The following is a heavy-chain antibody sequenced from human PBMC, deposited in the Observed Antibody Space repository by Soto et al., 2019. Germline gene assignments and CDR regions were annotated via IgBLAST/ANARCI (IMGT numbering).Heavy chain of an antibody. CDR1: GGSFSGYY. CDR2: INHSGST. J-gene: IGHJ4*02. Sequence: SETLSLTCAVYGGSFSGYYWSWIRQPPGKGLEWIGEINHSGSTNYNPSLKSRVTIPVDTSKNQFSLKLSSVTAADTAVYYCARVSYGGSGNPNGYYFDYWGQGTLVTVSS. V-gene: IGHV4-34*01. CDR3: ARVSYGGSGNPNGYYFDY. D-gene: IGHD3-10*01.